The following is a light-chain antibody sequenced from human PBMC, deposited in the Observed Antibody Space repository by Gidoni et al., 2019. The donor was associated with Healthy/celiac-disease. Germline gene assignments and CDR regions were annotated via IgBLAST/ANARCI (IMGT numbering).Light chain of an antibody. Sequence: DLQMTQSPSSLSASVGDRVTITCRATQSISIYLNWYQQKPGKAPKVLIFAASNLQSGVPSRFSGSGSGTDFTLTISSLQPEDFATYYCQQSYSTPITFGQGTKLEIK. J-gene: IGKJ2*01. CDR1: QSISIY. CDR3: QQSYSTPIT. CDR2: AAS. V-gene: IGKV1-39*01.